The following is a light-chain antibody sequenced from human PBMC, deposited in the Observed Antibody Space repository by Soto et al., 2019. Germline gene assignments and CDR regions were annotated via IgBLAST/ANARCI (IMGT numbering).Light chain of an antibody. Sequence: DIQMTQSPSTLSASVGDRVTITCRASQSISSLLAWYQQKPGRAPKLLIYDASSLESGVPSRFSGSGPGTEFTLTISSLQPDDFATYYCQQYNSYSWTFGQGTKVDI. CDR3: QQYNSYSWT. V-gene: IGKV1-5*01. J-gene: IGKJ1*01. CDR2: DAS. CDR1: QSISSL.